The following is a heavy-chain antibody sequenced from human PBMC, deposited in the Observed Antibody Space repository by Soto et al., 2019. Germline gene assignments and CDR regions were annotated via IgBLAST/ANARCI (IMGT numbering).Heavy chain of an antibody. Sequence: ASVKVSCKASGYIFTSYAMHWVRQAPGQRLEWMGWINAGNGNTKYSQKFQGRVTITRDTSASTAYMELSSLRSEDTAVYYCASYDSSGYSEFDYWGQGTLVTVSS. CDR1: GYIFTSYA. D-gene: IGHD3-22*01. V-gene: IGHV1-3*01. CDR3: ASYDSSGYSEFDY. J-gene: IGHJ4*02. CDR2: INAGNGNT.